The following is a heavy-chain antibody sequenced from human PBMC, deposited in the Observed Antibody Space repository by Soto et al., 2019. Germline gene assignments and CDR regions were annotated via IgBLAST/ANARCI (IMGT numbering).Heavy chain of an antibody. J-gene: IGHJ4*02. CDR2: INHSGST. CDR1: GGSFSGYY. CDR3: ARGYGYRGYALGY. D-gene: IGHD5-12*01. V-gene: IGHV4-34*01. Sequence: QVQLQQGGAGLLKPSETLSLTCAVYGGSFSGYYWSWIRQPPGKGLEWIGEINHSGSTNSNPSLNSRGSISVATSNSQFSLKLSSVTAADTAVYYCARGYGYRGYALGYLGQGTLVTVCS.